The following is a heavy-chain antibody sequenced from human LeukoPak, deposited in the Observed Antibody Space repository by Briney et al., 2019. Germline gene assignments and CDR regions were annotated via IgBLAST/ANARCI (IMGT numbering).Heavy chain of an antibody. Sequence: PGGSLRLSCAASGFTFRTYSMHWVRQAPGKGLEWVSYVSSTSKSIYYADSVKGRFTISRDNAKNSLFLQMNSLRDADSAVYFCARENGWFLDYWGQGILVTVSS. CDR2: VSSTSKSI. V-gene: IGHV3-48*02. D-gene: IGHD6-19*01. J-gene: IGHJ4*02. CDR1: GFTFRTYS. CDR3: ARENGWFLDY.